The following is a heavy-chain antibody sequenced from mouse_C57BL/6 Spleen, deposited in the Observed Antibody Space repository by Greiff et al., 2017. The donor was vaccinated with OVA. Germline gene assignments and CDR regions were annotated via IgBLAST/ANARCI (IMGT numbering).Heavy chain of an antibody. V-gene: IGHV1-18*01. Sequence: EVQLQQSGPELVKPGASVKIPCKASGYTFTDYNMDWVKQSHGKSLEWIGDINPNNGGTIYNQKFKGKATLTVDKSSSTAYMELRSLTSEDTAVYYCVTTVVAPYYAMDYWGQGTSVTVSS. CDR1: GYTFTDYN. CDR2: INPNNGGT. CDR3: VTTVVAPYYAMDY. D-gene: IGHD1-1*01. J-gene: IGHJ4*01.